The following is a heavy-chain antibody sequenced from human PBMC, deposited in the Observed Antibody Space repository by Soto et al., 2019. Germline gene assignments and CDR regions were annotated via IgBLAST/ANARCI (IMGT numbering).Heavy chain of an antibody. D-gene: IGHD2-15*01. V-gene: IGHV1-18*01. CDR3: AREDCSGGSCYRPYFDY. Sequence: SVKVSCKASGYTFTSYGISCVRQAPGQGLEWMGWISAYNGNTNYAQKLQGRVTMTTDTSTSTAYMELRSLRSDDTAVYYCAREDCSGGSCYRPYFDYWGQGTLVTVSS. J-gene: IGHJ4*02. CDR1: GYTFTSYG. CDR2: ISAYNGNT.